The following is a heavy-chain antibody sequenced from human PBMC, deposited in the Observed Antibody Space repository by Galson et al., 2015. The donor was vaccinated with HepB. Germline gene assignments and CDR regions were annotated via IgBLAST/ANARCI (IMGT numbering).Heavy chain of an antibody. CDR2: FDPEDGET. Sequence: SVKVSCKVSGYTLTELSMHWVRQAPGKGLEWMGGFDPEDGETIYAQKFQGRVTMTEDTSTDTAYMELSSLRSEDTAVYYCATKKPFIAAAGIWWFDPWGQGTLVTVSS. CDR1: GYTLTELS. J-gene: IGHJ5*02. CDR3: ATKKPFIAAAGIWWFDP. V-gene: IGHV1-24*01. D-gene: IGHD6-13*01.